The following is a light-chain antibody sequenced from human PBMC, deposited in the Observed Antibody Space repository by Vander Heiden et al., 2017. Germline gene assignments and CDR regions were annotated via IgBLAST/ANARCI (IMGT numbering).Light chain of an antibody. J-gene: IGKJ3*01. CDR3: QQANMVPLT. CDR2: AAS. V-gene: IGKV1-12*01. CDR1: QDISRW. Sequence: DIQMTPSPSLVSASVGDRVTIPCRARQDISRWLAWHQQTPGKAPKLLIYAASNLQSGVPSRFSGSGAGTADTLPISSRLPEDVATYYCQQANMVPLTFGPGTIVDVK.